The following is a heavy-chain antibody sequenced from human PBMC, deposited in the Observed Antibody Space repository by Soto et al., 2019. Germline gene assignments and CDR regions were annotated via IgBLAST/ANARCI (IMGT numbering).Heavy chain of an antibody. CDR1: GGSFSTYT. Sequence: ASVKLSCKASGGSFSTYTITCVRQAPGQGLEWMGRIIPIIGIINYAQKFQGRVTITADKFTGTAYMELTRLRSDDTAVYYCAGDPDSHYNDSHASSYPWGQGTLVTVSS. D-gene: IGHD3-22*01. CDR3: AGDPDSHYNDSHASSYP. J-gene: IGHJ5*02. V-gene: IGHV1-69*04. CDR2: IIPIIGII.